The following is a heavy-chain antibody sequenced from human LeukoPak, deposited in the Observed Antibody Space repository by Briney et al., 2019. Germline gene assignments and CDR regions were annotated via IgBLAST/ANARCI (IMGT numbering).Heavy chain of an antibody. J-gene: IGHJ4*02. CDR2: ISYDGSNK. CDR3: ARGIPADY. Sequence: GGSLILSCAASGFTFSDYGMHWVRQAPGKGLEWVAVISYDGSNKYYADSVKGRFTISRDNSQNTLYLQMNSLRAEDTAVYYCARGIPADYWGQGTLVTVSS. V-gene: IGHV3-30*03. CDR1: GFTFSDYG.